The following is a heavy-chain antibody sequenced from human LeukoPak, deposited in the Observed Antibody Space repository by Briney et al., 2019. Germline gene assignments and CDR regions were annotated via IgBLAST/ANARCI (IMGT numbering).Heavy chain of an antibody. CDR1: GGSISSGSYY. CDR2: IYTSGST. Sequence: SQTLSLTCTVSGGSISSGSYYWSWIRQPAGKGLEWIGRIYTSGSTNYNPSLKSRVTVSVDTSKNQFSLKLSSVTAADTAVYYCARDDSSGWYGGLDYWGQGTLVTVSS. J-gene: IGHJ4*02. D-gene: IGHD6-19*01. V-gene: IGHV4-61*02. CDR3: ARDDSSGWYGGLDY.